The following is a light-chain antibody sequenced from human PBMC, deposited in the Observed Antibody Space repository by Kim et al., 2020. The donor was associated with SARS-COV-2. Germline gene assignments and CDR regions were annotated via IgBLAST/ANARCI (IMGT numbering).Light chain of an antibody. J-gene: IGKJ2*02. CDR3: QQYNSYPRT. Sequence: SASVGDRVTITCRASQNFSHYLAWFQEKPGKAPKSLIYATTTLYSGVPPRFSGSGSGTDFTLTISNLQPEDFATYYCQQYNSYPRTFGEGTKLEI. V-gene: IGKV1-16*01. CDR2: ATT. CDR1: QNFSHY.